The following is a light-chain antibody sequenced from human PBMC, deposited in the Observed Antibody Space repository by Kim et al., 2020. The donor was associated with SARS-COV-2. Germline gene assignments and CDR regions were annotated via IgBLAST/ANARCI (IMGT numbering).Light chain of an antibody. CDR1: SSNIGAAYD. V-gene: IGLV1-40*01. Sequence: QRITISCTGSSSNIGAAYDVHCYRQLPGTAPKLVIYNTNNRPSWVPDRFSGSNSGTSASLVITGLQAEDEADYYCQSFDSRLTGSVFGGGTQLTVL. CDR2: NTN. J-gene: IGLJ3*02. CDR3: QSFDSRLTGSV.